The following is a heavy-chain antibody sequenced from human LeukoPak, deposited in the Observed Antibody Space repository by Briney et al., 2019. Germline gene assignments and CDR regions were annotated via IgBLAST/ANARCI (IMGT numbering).Heavy chain of an antibody. CDR1: GGSFSGYY. Sequence: SETLSLTCAVYGGSFSGYYWTWIRQPPGKGLEWIGEINHGGRTNYNPSLKSRVSISLDTSKNQFSLKLSSVTAADTAVYYCARGPTTDYYDGSGYYFFDYWGQGTRFTVSS. J-gene: IGHJ4*02. V-gene: IGHV4-34*01. D-gene: IGHD3-22*01. CDR3: ARGPTTDYYDGSGYYFFDY. CDR2: INHGGRT.